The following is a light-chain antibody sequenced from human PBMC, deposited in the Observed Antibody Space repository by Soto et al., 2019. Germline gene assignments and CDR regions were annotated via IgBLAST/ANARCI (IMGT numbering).Light chain of an antibody. CDR3: QQYNSYS. V-gene: IGKV1-5*01. CDR2: DAS. J-gene: IGKJ3*01. CDR1: QSISSW. Sequence: DIQMTQSPSTLSASVGDRVTITCRASQSISSWLAWYQQKPGKAPKLLIYDASSLESGVPSGFSGSGSGTEFTLTISSLQPDDFATYYCQQYNSYSFGPGTKVDIK.